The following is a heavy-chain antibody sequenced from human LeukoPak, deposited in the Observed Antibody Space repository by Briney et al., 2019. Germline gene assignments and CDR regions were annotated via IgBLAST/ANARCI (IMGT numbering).Heavy chain of an antibody. V-gene: IGHV3-74*01. CDR3: ASIMNDHLDY. D-gene: IGHD1-1*01. CDR2: INSDGSTT. Sequence: GGSLRLSCAASGFTFSSYWMHWVRQAPGKGLVWVSRINSDGSTTSYADSVKGRFAISRDSSKNTLYLQMNALRAEYPAVCDCASIMNDHLDYWGQGTLVTVSS. CDR1: GFTFSSYW. J-gene: IGHJ4*02.